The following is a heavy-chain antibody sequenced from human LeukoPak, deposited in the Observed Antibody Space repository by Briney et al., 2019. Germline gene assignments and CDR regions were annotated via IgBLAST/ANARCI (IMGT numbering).Heavy chain of an antibody. J-gene: IGHJ4*02. CDR2: FDPEDGET. CDR1: GYTLTELS. D-gene: IGHD5-18*01. Sequence: ASVKVSCKVSGYTLTELSMHWVRQAPGKGLEWMGGFDPEDGETIYAQKFQGRVTMTRDTSTSTVYMELSSLRSEDTAVYYCAREGSYSYGYDYWGQGTLVTVSS. CDR3: AREGSYSYGYDY. V-gene: IGHV1-24*01.